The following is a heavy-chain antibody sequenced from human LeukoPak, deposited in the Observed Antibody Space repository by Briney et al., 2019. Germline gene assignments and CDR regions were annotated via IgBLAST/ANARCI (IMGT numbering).Heavy chain of an antibody. CDR3: ARFSSGCSTASCYLDY. V-gene: IGHV4-59*11. CDR1: GGSITDHY. Sequence: SETLSLTCTVSGGSITDHYWSWIRQPPGKGLELTGHIHSTGNTFYKPSLKSRITISLDTSRNQFSLRLSSVTAADTAVYYCARFSSGCSTASCYLDYWGQGTLVTVSS. CDR2: IHSTGNT. D-gene: IGHD2-2*01. J-gene: IGHJ4*02.